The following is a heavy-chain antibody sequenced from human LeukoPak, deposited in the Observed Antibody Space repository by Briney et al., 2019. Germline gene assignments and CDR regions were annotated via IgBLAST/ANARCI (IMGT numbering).Heavy chain of an antibody. J-gene: IGHJ4*02. V-gene: IGHV4-38-2*02. CDR3: AIDDSSGYFFDY. CDR2: IYHSGSA. CDR1: GYSISSGYY. Sequence: SETLSLTCTVSGYSISSGYYWGWIRQPPGKGLEWIGSIYHSGSAYYNPSLKSRVTISVDTSKNQFSLKLSSVTAADTAVYYCAIDDSSGYFFDYWGQGTLVTVSS. D-gene: IGHD3-22*01.